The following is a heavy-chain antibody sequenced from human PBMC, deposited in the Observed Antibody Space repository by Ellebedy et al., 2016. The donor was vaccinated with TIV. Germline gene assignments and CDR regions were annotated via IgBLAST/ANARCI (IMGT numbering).Heavy chain of an antibody. CDR3: AREFYDVLTGFSYGLDV. CDR1: GYTFTDYF. Sequence: ASVKVSCKASGYTFTDYFMHWVRQAPGQGLEWMGWINPNTGDTSYAQKFQGRVTMTRDTSLGAAFMELSGPRSDDAAVYYCAREFYDVLTGFSYGLDVWGQGTTVTVSS. D-gene: IGHD3-9*01. V-gene: IGHV1-2*02. CDR2: INPNTGDT. J-gene: IGHJ6*02.